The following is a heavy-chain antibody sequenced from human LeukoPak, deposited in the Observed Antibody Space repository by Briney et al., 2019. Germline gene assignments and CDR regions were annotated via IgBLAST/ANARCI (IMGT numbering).Heavy chain of an antibody. CDR2: INPNSGGT. J-gene: IGHJ4*02. CDR1: GYTFTGYY. CDR3: ARDYDSSGSLDDY. D-gene: IGHD3-22*01. Sequence: ASVTVSCTASGYTFTGYYMHWVRQAPGQGLEWMGRINPNSGGTNYAQKFQGRVTMTRDTSISTAYMELSRLRSDDTAVYYCARDYDSSGSLDDYWGQGTLVTVSS. V-gene: IGHV1-2*06.